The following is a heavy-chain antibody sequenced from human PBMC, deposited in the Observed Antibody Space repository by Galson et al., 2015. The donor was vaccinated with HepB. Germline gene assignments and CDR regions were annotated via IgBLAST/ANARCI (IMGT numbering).Heavy chain of an antibody. Sequence: LSLTCTVSGGSISSYYWSWIRQPPGKGLEWIGYIYYSGSTNYNPSLKSRVTISVDTSKNQFSLKLSSVTAADTAVYYCARDRWWFDPWGQGTLVTVSS. V-gene: IGHV4-59*01. J-gene: IGHJ5*02. CDR1: GGSISSYY. D-gene: IGHD3-16*02. CDR3: ARDRWWFDP. CDR2: IYYSGST.